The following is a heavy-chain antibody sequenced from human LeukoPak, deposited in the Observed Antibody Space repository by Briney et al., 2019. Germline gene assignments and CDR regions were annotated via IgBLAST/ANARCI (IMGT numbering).Heavy chain of an antibody. CDR3: VRRYGDYNLDY. V-gene: IGHV4-39*01. Sequence: SETLSLTCTVSGGSISSSSSYWGWIRQPPGKGLEWIGSIYYSGITYYNPSLKSRVTISVDTSKNQFSLKLSSVTAADTAVYYCVRRYGDYNLDYWGQGTLVTVSS. CDR1: GGSISSSSSY. D-gene: IGHD4-17*01. CDR2: IYYSGIT. J-gene: IGHJ4*02.